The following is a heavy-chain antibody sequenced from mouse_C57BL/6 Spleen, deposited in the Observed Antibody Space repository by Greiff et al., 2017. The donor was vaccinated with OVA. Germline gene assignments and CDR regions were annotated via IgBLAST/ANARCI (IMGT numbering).Heavy chain of an antibody. J-gene: IGHJ4*01. D-gene: IGHD1-1*01. Sequence: QVQLQQSGPELVKPGASVKISCKASGYAFSSSWMNWVKQRPGKGLEWIGRIYPGDGDTNYNGKFKGKATLTADKSSSTAYMHLSSLTSEDSAVYFCATTVVPYAMDYWGQGTSVTVSS. CDR3: ATTVVPYAMDY. CDR2: IYPGDGDT. V-gene: IGHV1-82*01. CDR1: GYAFSSSW.